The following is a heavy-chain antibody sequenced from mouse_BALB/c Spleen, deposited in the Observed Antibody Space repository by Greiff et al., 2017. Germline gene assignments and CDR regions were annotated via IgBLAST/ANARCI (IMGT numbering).Heavy chain of an antibody. Sequence: EVMLVESGPELVKPGASVKISCKASGYTFTDYNMHWVKQSHGKSLEWIGYIYPYNGGTGYNQKFKSKATLTVDNSSSTAYMELRSLTSEDSAVYYCARDGYYRAWFAYWGQGTLVTVSA. CDR3: ARDGYYRAWFAY. V-gene: IGHV1S29*02. D-gene: IGHD2-3*01. CDR2: IYPYNGGT. J-gene: IGHJ3*01. CDR1: GYTFTDYN.